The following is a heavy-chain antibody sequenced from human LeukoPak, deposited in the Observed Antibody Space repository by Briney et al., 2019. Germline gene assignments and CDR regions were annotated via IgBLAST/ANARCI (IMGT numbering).Heavy chain of an antibody. CDR2: ISGSGSDI. Sequence: GGSLRLSCVVSGFGFSDSYMTWIRQTPGKGLEWLAYISGSGSDICYADSVRGRFTISRDHSKNTLYLQMNSLRVEDTAVYYCARGGSTTVVTPIYYYMDVWGKGTTVTVSS. V-gene: IGHV3-11*01. CDR1: GFGFSDSY. D-gene: IGHD4-23*01. CDR3: ARGGSTTVVTPIYYYMDV. J-gene: IGHJ6*03.